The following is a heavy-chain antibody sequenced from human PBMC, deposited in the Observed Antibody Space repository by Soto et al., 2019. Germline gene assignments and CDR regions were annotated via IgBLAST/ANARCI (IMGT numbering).Heavy chain of an antibody. CDR2: IIPIFGTA. D-gene: IGHD3-3*01. J-gene: IGHJ6*02. Sequence: SVKVSCKASGGTFSSYAISWVRQAPGQGLEWMGGIIPIFGTANYAQKFQGRVTITADESTSTAYMELSSLRSEDTAVYYCARDSRGPLRFLDPYGMGVWGQGTTVTVSS. CDR3: ARDSRGPLRFLDPYGMGV. V-gene: IGHV1-69*13. CDR1: GGTFSSYA.